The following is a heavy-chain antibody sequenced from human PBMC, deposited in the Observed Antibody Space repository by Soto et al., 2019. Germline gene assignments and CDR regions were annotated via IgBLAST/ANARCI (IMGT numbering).Heavy chain of an antibody. J-gene: IGHJ5*02. CDR1: GGSISSSSYY. D-gene: IGHD3-9*01. CDR2: IYYSGST. CDR3: ARQVGYYDILTGYYRGWFDP. Sequence: QLQLQESGPGLVKPSETLSLTCTVSGGSISSSSYYWGWIRQPPGKGLEWIGSIYYSGSTYYNPSLKSRVTITVDTSKNQFSLKLSSVTAADTAVYYCARQVGYYDILTGYYRGWFDPWGQGTLFTVSS. V-gene: IGHV4-39*01.